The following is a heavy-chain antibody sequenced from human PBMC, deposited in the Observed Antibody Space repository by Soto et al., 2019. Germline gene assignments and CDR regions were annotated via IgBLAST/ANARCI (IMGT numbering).Heavy chain of an antibody. CDR1: GFTVSSNY. Sequence: GGSLRLSCAASGFTVSSNYMSWVRQAPGKGLEWVSVIYSGGSTYYADSVKGRFTISRDNSKNTLYLQMNSLRAEDTAVYYCARGQLGNYGMDVWGQGTTVTVSS. CDR3: ARGQLGNYGMDV. J-gene: IGHJ6*02. V-gene: IGHV3-53*01. D-gene: IGHD6-13*01. CDR2: IYSGGST.